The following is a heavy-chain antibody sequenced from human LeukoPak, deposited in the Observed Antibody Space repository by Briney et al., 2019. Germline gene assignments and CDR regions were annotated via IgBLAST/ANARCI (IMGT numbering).Heavy chain of an antibody. CDR1: GLNFDDSA. CDR2: ISSSSSDI. Sequence: GGSLRLSCVASGLNFDDSAMHWVRQAPGKGLEWVSCISSSSSDIKYADSVKGRFTISRDNAKNSLYLQLSSLRAEDTAVYYCARVPGGLEWADFDYWGQGTLVTVSS. J-gene: IGHJ4*02. CDR3: ARVPGGLEWADFDY. D-gene: IGHD3-3*01. V-gene: IGHV3-21*01.